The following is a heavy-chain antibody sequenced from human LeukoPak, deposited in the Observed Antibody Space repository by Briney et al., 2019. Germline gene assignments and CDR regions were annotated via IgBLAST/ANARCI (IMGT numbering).Heavy chain of an antibody. D-gene: IGHD6-13*01. CDR3: ARITAAEDY. Sequence: SETLSLTCTVSGGSISSSSYYRGWIRQPPGKGLEWIGSIYYSGRTYYNPSFKSRVTISVDTSKNQFSLKLTSVTAADTAVYYCARITAAEDYWGQGTLVTVSS. V-gene: IGHV4-39*01. CDR1: GGSISSSSYY. CDR2: IYYSGRT. J-gene: IGHJ4*02.